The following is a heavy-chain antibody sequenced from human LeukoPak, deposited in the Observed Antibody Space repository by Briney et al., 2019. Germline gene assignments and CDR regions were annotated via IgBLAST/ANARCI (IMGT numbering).Heavy chain of an antibody. CDR1: GYTFTGYY. V-gene: IGHV1-2*02. J-gene: IGHJ5*02. D-gene: IGHD3-10*01. CDR3: ARVTAIWFGESPNNWFDP. CDR2: INPNSGGT. Sequence: ASVKVSCKASGYTFTGYYMHWVRQAPGQGLEWMGWINPNSGGTNYAQKFQGKVTMTRDTSISTAYMELSRLRSDDTPVSYCARVTAIWFGESPNNWFDPWGQGTLVTVSS.